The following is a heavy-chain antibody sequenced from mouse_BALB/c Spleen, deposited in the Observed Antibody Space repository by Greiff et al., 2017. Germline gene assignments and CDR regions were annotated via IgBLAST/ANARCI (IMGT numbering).Heavy chain of an antibody. D-gene: IGHD4-1*01. V-gene: IGHV1-80*01. CDR1: GYAFSSYW. Sequence: VQLQQSGAELVRPGSSVKISCKASGYAFSSYWMNWVKQRPGQGLEWIGQIYPGDGDTNYNGKFKGKATLTADKSSSTAYMQLSSLTSEDSAVYFCARVGPGYFDYWGQGTTLTVSS. CDR3: ARVGPGYFDY. J-gene: IGHJ2*01. CDR2: IYPGDGDT.